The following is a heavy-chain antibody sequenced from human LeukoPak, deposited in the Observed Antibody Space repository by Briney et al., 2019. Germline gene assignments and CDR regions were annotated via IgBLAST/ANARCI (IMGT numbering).Heavy chain of an antibody. CDR1: GGTFSSYA. V-gene: IGHV1-69*13. D-gene: IGHD3-10*01. J-gene: IGHJ3*02. Sequence: ASVKVSCKASGGTFSSYAISWVRQAPGQGLEWMGGIIPIFGTANYAQKFQGRVTITADESTSTAHMELSSLRSEDTAVYYCARERWTHYYGSGSYFAFDIWGQGTMVTVSS. CDR3: ARERWTHYYGSGSYFAFDI. CDR2: IIPIFGTA.